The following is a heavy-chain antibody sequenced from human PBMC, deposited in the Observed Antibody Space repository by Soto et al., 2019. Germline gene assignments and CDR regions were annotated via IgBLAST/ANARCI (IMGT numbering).Heavy chain of an antibody. CDR2: ISYGGSDN. CDR1: GFTFSSSA. J-gene: IGHJ3*02. V-gene: IGHV3-30-3*01. CDR3: ARGGGRRVDAFDM. D-gene: IGHD1-26*01. Sequence: QVQMVESGGGVVQPGRSLRLSCAASGFTFSSSAVHWVRQAPGKGLEWVAIISYGGSDNYYADSVKGRFTISRDNSKKTLYLQMNSLRAEDTAMYYCARGGGRRVDAFDMSGQGTMVTVSS.